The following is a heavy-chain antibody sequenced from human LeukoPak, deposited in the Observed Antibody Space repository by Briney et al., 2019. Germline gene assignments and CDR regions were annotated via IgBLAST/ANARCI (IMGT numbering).Heavy chain of an antibody. J-gene: IGHJ4*02. CDR1: GYTFTSYA. V-gene: IGHV1-18*01. Sequence: GASVKVSCKASGYTFTSYAMNWVRQAPGQGLEWMGWISAYNGNTNYAQKLQGRVTMTTDTSTSTAYMELRSLRSDDTAVYYCARDIGSSGYYSPKPIDYWGQGTLVTVSS. D-gene: IGHD3-22*01. CDR3: ARDIGSSGYYSPKPIDY. CDR2: ISAYNGNT.